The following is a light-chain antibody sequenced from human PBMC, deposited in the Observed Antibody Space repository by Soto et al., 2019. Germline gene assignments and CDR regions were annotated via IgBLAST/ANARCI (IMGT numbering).Light chain of an antibody. CDR2: AAS. V-gene: IGKV1-17*01. CDR3: QHYNSYSEA. CDR1: QGIRND. J-gene: IGKJ1*01. Sequence: DIQVTQSPSAMSASVGDRVTITCRASQGIRNDLGWYQQKPGKAPKRLIYAASSLQSGVPSRFSGSGSGTEFTLTISSLQPDDFATYYCQHYNSYSEAFGQGTKVDIK.